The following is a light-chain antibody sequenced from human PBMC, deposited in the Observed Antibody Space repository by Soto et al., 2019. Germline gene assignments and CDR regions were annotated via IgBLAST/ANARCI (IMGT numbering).Light chain of an antibody. CDR1: QDISGW. CDR3: QQANSFPWT. Sequence: DIQMTQSPSSVSASVGDRVTITCRASQDISGWLAWFQQKPGKAPNLLIYAASILQSGVPSSFSGSGSGTDFTLTITDLQPEDFATYYCQQANSFPWTFGQGTKVEL. CDR2: AAS. V-gene: IGKV1D-12*01. J-gene: IGKJ1*01.